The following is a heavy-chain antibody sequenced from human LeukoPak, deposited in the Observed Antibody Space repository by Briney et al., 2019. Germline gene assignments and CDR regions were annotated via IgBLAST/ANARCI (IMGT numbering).Heavy chain of an antibody. CDR1: GFTFSNYA. Sequence: GGSLRLSCAASGFTFSNYAMSWVRQAPGKGLEWVSGISGSGGSTYYADSVKGRFTISRDNSKNTLYLQMNSLRAEDTAVYYCAKGPFYYDSSGLYWGQGTLVTVSS. CDR2: ISGSGGST. CDR3: AKGPFYYDSSGLY. D-gene: IGHD3-22*01. V-gene: IGHV3-23*01. J-gene: IGHJ4*02.